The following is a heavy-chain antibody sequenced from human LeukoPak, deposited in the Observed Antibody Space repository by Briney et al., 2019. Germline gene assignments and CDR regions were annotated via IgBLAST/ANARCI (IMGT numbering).Heavy chain of an antibody. CDR2: ISSSSIYV. V-gene: IGHV3-21*01. D-gene: IGHD4-17*01. CDR3: AREVRVTTVLDY. Sequence: PGGSLRLSCAASGFTFSDYDMNWVRQAPGKGLEWVSSISSSSIYVSYADSVKGRYTISRDNAKNSLYLQMNSLRAEDTAVYYCAREVRVTTVLDYWGQGTQVTVFS. J-gene: IGHJ4*02. CDR1: GFTFSDYD.